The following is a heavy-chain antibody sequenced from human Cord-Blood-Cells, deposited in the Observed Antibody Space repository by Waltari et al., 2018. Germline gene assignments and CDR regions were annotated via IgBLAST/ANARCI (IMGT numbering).Heavy chain of an antibody. Sequence: EVQLVESGGGLVQPGGSLRLSCAASGFTFSSYWMHWVRHAPGKGLGWVSRINSDGSSTSYADSVKGRFTISRDNAKNTLYLQMNSLRAEDTAVYYCARDSAAGYYYYMDVWGKGTTVTVSS. V-gene: IGHV3-74*01. J-gene: IGHJ6*03. CDR1: GFTFSSYW. D-gene: IGHD6-13*01. CDR3: ARDSAAGYYYYMDV. CDR2: INSDGSST.